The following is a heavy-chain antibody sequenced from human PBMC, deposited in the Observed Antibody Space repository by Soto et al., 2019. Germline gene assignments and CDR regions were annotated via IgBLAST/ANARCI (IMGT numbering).Heavy chain of an antibody. J-gene: IGHJ6*03. CDR1: GFTFSSYS. D-gene: IGHD2-2*01. CDR3: ARVTPGYCSSTSCYDFYYYYYMDV. V-gene: IGHV3-48*01. CDR2: ISSSSTI. Sequence: GGSLRLSCAASGFTFSSYSMNWVRQAPGKGLEWLSYISSSSTIYYADSVKGRFTISRDNAKNSLYLQMNSLRAEDTAVYYCARVTPGYCSSTSCYDFYYYYYMDVWGKGTTVTVSS.